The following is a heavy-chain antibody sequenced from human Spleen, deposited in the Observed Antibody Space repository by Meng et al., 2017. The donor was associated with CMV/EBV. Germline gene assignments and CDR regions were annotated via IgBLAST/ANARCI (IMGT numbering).Heavy chain of an antibody. CDR3: AKGGVFGVVITFFDY. CDR1: GFTFSSYA. V-gene: IGHV3-23*01. D-gene: IGHD3-3*01. J-gene: IGHJ4*02. CDR2: ISGGGGST. Sequence: GESLKISCAASGFTFSSYAMSWVRQAPGEGLEWVSAISGGGGSTFYADSVKGRFTISRDNFKNTLYLQMNSLRAEDTAVYYCAKGGVFGVVITFFDYWGQGTLVTVSS.